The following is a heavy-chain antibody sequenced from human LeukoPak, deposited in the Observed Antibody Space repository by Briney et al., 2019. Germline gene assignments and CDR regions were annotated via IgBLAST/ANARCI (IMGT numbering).Heavy chain of an antibody. CDR1: GFTFDDYG. CDR3: ARDPYYGSGSSAFDI. D-gene: IGHD3-10*01. J-gene: IGHJ3*02. V-gene: IGHV3-20*04. CDR2: INWNGGST. Sequence: GGSLRLSCAASGFTFDDYGMSWVRQAPGKGLEWVSGINWNGGSTGYADSVKGRFTISRDNAKNSLYLQMNSLRAEDTALYYCARDPYYGSGSSAFDIWGQGTMVTASS.